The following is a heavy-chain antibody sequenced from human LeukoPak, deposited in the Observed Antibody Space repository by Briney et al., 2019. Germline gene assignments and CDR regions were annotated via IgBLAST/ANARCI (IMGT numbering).Heavy chain of an antibody. J-gene: IGHJ4*02. Sequence: GASVKVSRKASGYTFTGYYMHWVRQAPGQGLEWMGWINPNSGGTNYAQKFQGRVTMTRDTSISTAYMELSRLRSDDTAVYYCARALGGLYCSGGSCYSSYYWGQGTLVTVSS. CDR2: INPNSGGT. CDR1: GYTFTGYY. V-gene: IGHV1-2*02. D-gene: IGHD2-15*01. CDR3: ARALGGLYCSGGSCYSSYY.